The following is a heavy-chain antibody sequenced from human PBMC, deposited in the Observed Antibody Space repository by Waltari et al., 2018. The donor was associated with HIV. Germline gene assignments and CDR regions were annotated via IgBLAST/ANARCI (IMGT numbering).Heavy chain of an antibody. CDR2: IYYSGTA. CDR1: GASISSSSYY. V-gene: IGHV4-39*01. CDR3: ARLRFHSLYYFDS. Sequence: QLHLQESGPGLVKPSDTLPLTCSASGASISSSSYYWAWIRQPPGKGLEWIGAIYYSGTAYYNPSVKSRVSASLDASKNELSLKLTSVTATDTALYYCARLRFHSLYYFDSWGPGILVTVSS. J-gene: IGHJ4*02. D-gene: IGHD3-16*01.